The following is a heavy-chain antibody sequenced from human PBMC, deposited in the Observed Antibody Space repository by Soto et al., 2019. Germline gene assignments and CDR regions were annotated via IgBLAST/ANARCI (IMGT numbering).Heavy chain of an antibody. Sequence: EVQLVESGGGLVKPGGSLRLSCAASGFTFTNAWMSWVRQAPGKGLEWVGHIKSKTDGGTTDYAAPVKGRFTISRDDSKNTLNLERNSLKTEDTAVYYCTTDEWAWGQGTLVTVSS. CDR1: GFTFTNAW. CDR3: TTDEWA. J-gene: IGHJ5*02. V-gene: IGHV3-15*01. D-gene: IGHD1-26*01. CDR2: IKSKTDGGTT.